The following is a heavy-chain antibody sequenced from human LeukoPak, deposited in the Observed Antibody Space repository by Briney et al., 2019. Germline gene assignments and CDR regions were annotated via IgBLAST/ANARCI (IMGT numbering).Heavy chain of an antibody. V-gene: IGHV3-21*01. CDR2: ISRSSGYI. CDR1: GFTFSTYS. D-gene: IGHD5-18*01. Sequence: PGGSLRLSCAASGFTFSTYSMNWVRQAPGKGLEWVSTISRSSGYIYYADSVKGRFAVSRDNAENSLYLQMNGLRAEDTAVYYCARDRAGTSMAGSDYWGQGTLVTVSS. CDR3: ARDRAGTSMAGSDY. J-gene: IGHJ4*02.